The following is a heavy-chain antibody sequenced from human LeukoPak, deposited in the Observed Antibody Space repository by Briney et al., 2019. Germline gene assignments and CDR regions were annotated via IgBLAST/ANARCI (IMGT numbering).Heavy chain of an antibody. V-gene: IGHV3-74*01. CDR1: GFTFSNYW. J-gene: IGHJ3*02. CDR3: IVGATPGAFDI. CDR2: ITGGGSST. D-gene: IGHD1-26*01. Sequence: GRSLRLSCAASGFTFSNYWMHWVRHAPGKGLVWVSRITGGGSSTSYADSVNGRFTISRDNAKNTLYLQMNSLRAEDTAVYFCIVGATPGAFDIWGQGTMVTVFS.